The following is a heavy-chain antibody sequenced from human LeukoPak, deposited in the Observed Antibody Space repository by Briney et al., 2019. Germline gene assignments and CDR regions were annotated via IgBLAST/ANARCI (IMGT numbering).Heavy chain of an antibody. CDR1: GGSISSYY. J-gene: IGHJ4*02. D-gene: IGHD4-11*01. V-gene: IGHV4-4*09. CDR3: ARLDSNYVGFDY. CDR2: IYPSGST. Sequence: SETLSLTCTVSGGSISSYYWSWIRQPPGKGLDWIGYIYPSGSTNYNPSLKSRLTISVDTSKNQFSLKLSSVTAADTAVYYCARLDSNYVGFDYRGQGTLVTVSS.